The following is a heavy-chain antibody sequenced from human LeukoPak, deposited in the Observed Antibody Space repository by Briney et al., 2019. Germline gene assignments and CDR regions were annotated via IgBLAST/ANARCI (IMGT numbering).Heavy chain of an antibody. V-gene: IGHV3-30*18. Sequence: GGSLRLSCAASGFTFSSYGMHWVRQAPGKGLEWVAVISYDGSNKYYADSVKGRFTISRDNSKNTLYLQMNSLRAEDTAVYYCAKDSLSLWFGELLPPDYWGQGTLVTVSS. D-gene: IGHD3-10*01. CDR1: GFTFSSYG. CDR3: AKDSLSLWFGELLPPDY. CDR2: ISYDGSNK. J-gene: IGHJ4*02.